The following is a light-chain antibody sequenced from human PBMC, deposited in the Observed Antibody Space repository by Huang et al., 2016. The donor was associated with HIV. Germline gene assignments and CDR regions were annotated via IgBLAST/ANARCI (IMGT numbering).Light chain of an antibody. Sequence: DIQMTQSPSSLSASVGDRVTITCRASQSISSYFNWYQQQPGKAPKLLIYAASSLQSGVPSRFSGSGSGTDFTLTISSLQPEDFATYYCQQSHSAQLTFGGGTKVEIK. CDR3: QQSHSAQLT. J-gene: IGKJ4*01. V-gene: IGKV1-39*01. CDR2: AAS. CDR1: QSISSY.